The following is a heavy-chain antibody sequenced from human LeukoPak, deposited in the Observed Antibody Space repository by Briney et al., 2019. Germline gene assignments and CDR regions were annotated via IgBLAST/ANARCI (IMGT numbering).Heavy chain of an antibody. J-gene: IGHJ6*03. Sequence: SETLSLTCAVSGYSISSGYYWGWIRQPPGKGLEWIGSIYYSGSTYYNPSLKSRVTISVDTSKNQFSLKLSSVTAADTAVYYCARLGGSSWYYYYYYMDVWGKGTTVTVSS. V-gene: IGHV4-38-2*01. CDR1: GYSISSGYY. CDR3: ARLGGSSWYYYYYYMDV. CDR2: IYYSGST. D-gene: IGHD6-13*01.